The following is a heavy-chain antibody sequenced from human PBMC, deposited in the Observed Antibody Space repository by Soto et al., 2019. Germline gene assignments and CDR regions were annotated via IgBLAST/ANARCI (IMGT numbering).Heavy chain of an antibody. D-gene: IGHD5-12*01. Sequence: NPSETLSLTCAVYGGSFSGYYWSWIRQPPGKGLEWIGYIYYSGSTNYNPSLKSRVTISVDTSKNQFSLKLSSVTAADTAVYYCARHIQAVDPGFDYWGQGTLVTVSS. CDR1: GGSFSGYY. V-gene: IGHV4-59*08. J-gene: IGHJ4*02. CDR3: ARHIQAVDPGFDY. CDR2: IYYSGST.